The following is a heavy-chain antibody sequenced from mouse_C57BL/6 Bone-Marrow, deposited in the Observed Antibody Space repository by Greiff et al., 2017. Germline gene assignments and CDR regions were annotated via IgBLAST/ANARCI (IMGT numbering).Heavy chain of an antibody. Sequence: VKLQQPGAELVRPGTSVKLSCKASGYTFTSYWMHWVKQRPGQGLEWIGVIDTSDSYTNYNQKFKGKATLTVDTSSSTAYMQLSSLTSEDSAVYYCARWGDYWGQGTTLTVSS. CDR3: ARWGDY. J-gene: IGHJ2*01. CDR2: IDTSDSYT. CDR1: GYTFTSYW. V-gene: IGHV1-59*01.